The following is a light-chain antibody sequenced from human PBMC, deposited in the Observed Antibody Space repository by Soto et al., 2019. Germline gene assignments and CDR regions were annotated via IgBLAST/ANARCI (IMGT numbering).Light chain of an antibody. CDR2: DDS. V-gene: IGKV1-5*01. Sequence: DIHMTQSPSTLSGSVGRRVTITCRASQTISSWLAWYQQKPGKAPKLLSYDDSRLESGDPSRSSGSGSGTEFTLTISSLQPDDFATYYCQQYNSYLFGGGTKVDI. J-gene: IGKJ4*01. CDR1: QTISSW. CDR3: QQYNSYL.